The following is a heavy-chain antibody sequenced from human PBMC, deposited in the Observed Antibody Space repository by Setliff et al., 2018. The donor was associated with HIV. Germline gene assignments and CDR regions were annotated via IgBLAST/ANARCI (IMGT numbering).Heavy chain of an antibody. V-gene: IGHV1-46*01. J-gene: IGHJ6*03. CDR3: ARVPVSHYYYYMDV. CDR1: GYTFTSYY. Sequence: ASVKVSCKASGYTFTSYYMHWVRQAPGQGLEWMGIINPSGGRTSYAQKFQGRVTITRDTSISAAYMELSSLRSEDTAVYYCARVPVSHYYYYMDVWGKGTTVTVSS. CDR2: INPSGGRT.